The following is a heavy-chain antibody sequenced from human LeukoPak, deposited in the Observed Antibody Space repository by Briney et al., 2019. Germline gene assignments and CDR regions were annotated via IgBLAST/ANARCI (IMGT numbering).Heavy chain of an antibody. CDR3: ATAPWDCSGGSCDRYYFDY. Sequence: ASVKVSCKVSGYTLTELSMHWVRQAPGKGLEGMGGFDPEDGETIYAQKFQGRVTMTEDTSTDTAYMELSSLRSEDTAVYYCATAPWDCSGGSCDRYYFDYWGQGTLVTVSS. V-gene: IGHV1-24*01. CDR2: FDPEDGET. D-gene: IGHD2-15*01. J-gene: IGHJ4*02. CDR1: GYTLTELS.